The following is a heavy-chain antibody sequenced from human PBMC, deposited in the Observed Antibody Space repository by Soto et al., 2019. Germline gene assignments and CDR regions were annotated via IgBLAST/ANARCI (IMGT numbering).Heavy chain of an antibody. Sequence: SETMSLTCTVAGGYIISGCDYWSWIRQHPGKGLEWIGYIYYSGSTYYNPSLKSRVTISVDTSKNQFSLKLSSVTAADTAVYYCARTPGYWGQGTLVTVSS. J-gene: IGHJ4*02. V-gene: IGHV4-31*03. CDR1: GGYIISGCDY. CDR3: ARTPGY. CDR2: IYYSGST.